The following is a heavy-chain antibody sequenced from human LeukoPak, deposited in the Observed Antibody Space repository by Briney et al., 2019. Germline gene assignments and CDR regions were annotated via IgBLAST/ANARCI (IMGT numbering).Heavy chain of an antibody. CDR2: IYTSGST. Sequence: PSETLSLTCTVSGGSISSYYWSWIRQTAGKGLEWIGRIYTSGSTNYNPSLKSRVTMSVDTSKNQFSLKLSSVTAADTAVYYCARSEQWPGQDAFDIWGQGTMVTVSS. D-gene: IGHD6-19*01. CDR1: GGSISSYY. V-gene: IGHV4-4*07. J-gene: IGHJ3*02. CDR3: ARSEQWPGQDAFDI.